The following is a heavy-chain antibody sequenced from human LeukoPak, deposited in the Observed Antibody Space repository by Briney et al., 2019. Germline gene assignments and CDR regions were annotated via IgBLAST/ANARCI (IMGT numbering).Heavy chain of an antibody. V-gene: IGHV3-21*01. CDR1: GFTFSSYN. CDR2: ITSGSSYI. D-gene: IGHD1-26*01. J-gene: IGHJ6*03. CDR3: ARVSGSYVYYYYYMDV. Sequence: GGSLRLSCAASGFTFSSYNMNWVRQAPGKGLEWVSSITSGSSYIYYADSVKGRFTISRDNAKNSLYLQMNSLRAEDTAVYYCARVSGSYVYYYYYMDVWGKGTTVTISS.